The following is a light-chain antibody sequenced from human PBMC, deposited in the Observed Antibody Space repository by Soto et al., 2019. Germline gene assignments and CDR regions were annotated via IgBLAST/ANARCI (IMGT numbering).Light chain of an antibody. V-gene: IGKV2-30*01. CDR1: ECLVYGDGNTY. Sequence: DVVLTQSPLFLSATLGQPASISFRSIECLVYGDGNTYLSWFQRRPGHAPRRLIYAVSDRDSGVPDRFSGSGSGTDFTLRISRVEDEDVGVYFCMQGTHWPFTFGQGTKVDIK. J-gene: IGKJ2*01. CDR2: AVS. CDR3: MQGTHWPFT.